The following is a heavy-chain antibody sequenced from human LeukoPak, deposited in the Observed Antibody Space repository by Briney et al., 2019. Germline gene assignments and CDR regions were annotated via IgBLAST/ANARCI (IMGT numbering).Heavy chain of an antibody. Sequence: GASVKVSCKASGYTFTSYGISWVRQAPGQGLEWMGWISAYNGNTNYAQKLQGRVTMTTDTSTSTAYMELRSLRSDDTAVYYCARDGTSGYDPDAFDIWGQGTMVTVSS. CDR3: ARDGTSGYDPDAFDI. CDR2: ISAYNGNT. J-gene: IGHJ3*02. CDR1: GYTFTSYG. D-gene: IGHD5-12*01. V-gene: IGHV1-18*01.